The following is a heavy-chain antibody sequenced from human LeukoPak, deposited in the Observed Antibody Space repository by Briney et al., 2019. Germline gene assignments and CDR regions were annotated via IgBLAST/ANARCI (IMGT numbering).Heavy chain of an antibody. CDR1: GGSISSYY. CDR2: IYYSGST. D-gene: IGHD2-15*01. CDR3: ARGGYCSGGSCYFSWFDP. Sequence: SETPSLTCTVSGGSISSYYWSWIRQPPGKGLEWIGYIYYSGSTNYNPSLKSRATISLDTSKNQFSLKLSSVTAADTAVYYCARGGYCSGGSCYFSWFDPWGQGTLVTVSS. J-gene: IGHJ5*02. V-gene: IGHV4-59*01.